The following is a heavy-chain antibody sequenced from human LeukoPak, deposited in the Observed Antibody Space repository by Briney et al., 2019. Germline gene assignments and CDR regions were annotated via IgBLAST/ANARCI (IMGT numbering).Heavy chain of an antibody. CDR1: GFTFSSYA. V-gene: IGHV3-9*01. Sequence: GGSLRLSCAASGFTFSSYAMHWVRQAPGKGLEWVSGISWNSGSIGYADSVKGRFTISRDNAKNSLYLQMNSLRAEDTALYYCAKGAEGVTGDLDYWGQGTLVTVSS. CDR3: AKGAEGVTGDLDY. J-gene: IGHJ4*02. CDR2: ISWNSGSI. D-gene: IGHD2-21*02.